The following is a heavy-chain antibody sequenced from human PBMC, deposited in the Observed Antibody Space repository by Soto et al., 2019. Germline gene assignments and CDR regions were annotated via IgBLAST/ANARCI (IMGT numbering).Heavy chain of an antibody. CDR3: ARKRDREFEY. Sequence: ASVXVSCKASGYTLTFYYMNWVRQAPGQGLEWMGIINPSSGSTINAQRFQGRVTMTRETSTSTVYMELRSLTSEDTAVYYCARKRDREFEYWGQGTLVKVYS. V-gene: IGHV1-46*01. J-gene: IGHJ4*02. CDR2: INPSSGST. CDR1: GYTLTFYY.